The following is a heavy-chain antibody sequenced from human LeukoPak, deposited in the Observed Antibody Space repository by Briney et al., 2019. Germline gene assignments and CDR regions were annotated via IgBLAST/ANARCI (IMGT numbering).Heavy chain of an antibody. V-gene: IGHV3-74*01. CDR1: GFTFSTYW. Sequence: GSLRLSCAASGFTFSTYWMHWVRQASGKGLVWVSRINGDGSTTNYADSVKGRFTISRDNAKNTLYLQMNSLIAEDTAVYYCARPASQYCGGTSCSNWDWFDPWGQGTLVTVSS. CDR3: ARPASQYCGGTSCSNWDWFDP. J-gene: IGHJ5*02. CDR2: INGDGSTT. D-gene: IGHD2-2*01.